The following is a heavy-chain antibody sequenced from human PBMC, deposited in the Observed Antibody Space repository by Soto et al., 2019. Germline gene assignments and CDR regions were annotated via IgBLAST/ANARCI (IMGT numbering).Heavy chain of an antibody. J-gene: IGHJ6*02. CDR2: ISGSGGST. Sequence: GGSLRLSCAASGFTFSSYAMSWVRQAPGKGLEWVSAISGSGGSTYYADSVKGRFTISRDNSRNTLYLQMNSLRAEDTAVYYCARQHYYYYGMDVWGQGTTVTVSS. D-gene: IGHD1-1*01. V-gene: IGHV3-23*01. CDR1: GFTFSSYA. CDR3: ARQHYYYYGMDV.